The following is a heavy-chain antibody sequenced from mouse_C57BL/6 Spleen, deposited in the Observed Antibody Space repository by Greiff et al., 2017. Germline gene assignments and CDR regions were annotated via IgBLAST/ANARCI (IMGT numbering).Heavy chain of an antibody. CDR3: ARLYYGSSWYYFDY. V-gene: IGHV5-12*01. CDR1: GFTFSDYY. Sequence: EVQLVESGGGLVQPGGSLKLSCAASGFTFSDYYMYWVRQTPEKRLEWVAYISNGGGSTYYPDTVKGRFTISRDNAKNTLYLQMSRLKSEDTAMYYCARLYYGSSWYYFDYWGQGTTLTVSS. J-gene: IGHJ2*01. CDR2: ISNGGGST. D-gene: IGHD1-1*01.